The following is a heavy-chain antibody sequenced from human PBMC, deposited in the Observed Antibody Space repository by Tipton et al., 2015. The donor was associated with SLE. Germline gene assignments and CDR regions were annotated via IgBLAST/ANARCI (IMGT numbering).Heavy chain of an antibody. V-gene: IGHV4-34*01. J-gene: IGHJ5*02. D-gene: IGHD3-9*01. CDR2: IYHSGIT. Sequence: TLSLTCAAYSGSFSDYWWSWIRQPPGKGLEWIGTIYHSGITFYNASPQTRVTISLDTSKNQFSLNLRSVTAADTAVYYCARALYDILTGYHSLFDPWGQGILVTVSS. CDR3: ARALYDILTGYHSLFDP. CDR1: SGSFSDYW.